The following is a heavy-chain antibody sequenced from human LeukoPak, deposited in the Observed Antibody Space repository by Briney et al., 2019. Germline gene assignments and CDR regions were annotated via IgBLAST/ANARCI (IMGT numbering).Heavy chain of an antibody. Sequence: GESLKISCKGSEYSFSSYWIGWGRQLPGKGLEWMGIIYPGDSDTRYSPSFRGQVTISAEKSISTAYLQWSSLKASDTAMYYCARVSLEMRIARNFDYWGQGTLVTVSS. J-gene: IGHJ4*02. V-gene: IGHV5-51*01. CDR2: IYPGDSDT. CDR3: ARVSLEMRIARNFDY. D-gene: IGHD5-24*01. CDR1: EYSFSSYW.